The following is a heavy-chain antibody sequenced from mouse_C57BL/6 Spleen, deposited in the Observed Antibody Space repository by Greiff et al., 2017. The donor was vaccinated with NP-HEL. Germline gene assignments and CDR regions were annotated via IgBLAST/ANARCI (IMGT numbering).Heavy chain of an antibody. Sequence: VQLQQSGPELVKPGASVKISCKASGYTFTDYYMNWVKQSHGKSLEWIGDINPNNGGTSYNQKFKGKATLTVDKSSSTAYMELRSLTSEDSAVYYCARRWAMDYWGQGTSVTVSS. CDR1: GYTFTDYY. CDR2: INPNNGGT. CDR3: ARRWAMDY. J-gene: IGHJ4*01. V-gene: IGHV1-26*01.